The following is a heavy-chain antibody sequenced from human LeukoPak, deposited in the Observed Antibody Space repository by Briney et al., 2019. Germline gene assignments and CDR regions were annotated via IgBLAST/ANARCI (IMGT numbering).Heavy chain of an antibody. CDR2: ISSSSTYI. Sequence: GGSLRLSCAASGFTFTSYSMNWVRQAPGKGLEWVSSISSSSTYIYYADSVKGRFTISRDNAKNSLYLQMNSLTAEDTAVYYCASYLYWWSDLGYWGQGTLVTVSS. D-gene: IGHD2-8*02. CDR1: GFTFTSYS. V-gene: IGHV3-21*01. J-gene: IGHJ4*02. CDR3: ASYLYWWSDLGY.